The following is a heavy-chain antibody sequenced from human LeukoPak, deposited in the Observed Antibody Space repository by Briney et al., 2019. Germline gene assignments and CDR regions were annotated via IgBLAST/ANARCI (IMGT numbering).Heavy chain of an antibody. D-gene: IGHD3-10*01. J-gene: IGHJ5*02. CDR2: TYYRSKWYN. CDR3: ASMVRGVVSLDP. Sequence: SQTLSLTCAISGDSFSSNSAAWNWLRQSPSRGLEWLGRTYYRSKWYNDYAVSVKSRITINPDTSKNQFSLQLNSVTPEDTAVYYCASMVRGVVSLDPWGQGTLVTVSS. V-gene: IGHV6-1*01. CDR1: GDSFSSNSAA.